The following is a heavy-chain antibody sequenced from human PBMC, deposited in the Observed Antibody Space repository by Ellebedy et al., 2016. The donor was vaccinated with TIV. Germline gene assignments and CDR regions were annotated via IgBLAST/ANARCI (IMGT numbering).Heavy chain of an antibody. V-gene: IGHV3-30*04. CDR1: GFTFSSYD. D-gene: IGHD3-22*01. Sequence: GESLKISCAASGFTFSSYDMHWIRQAPGKGLEWVSIISYDGSNKYHAHSVKGRFTISRDNAKKTLYLQMNSLSAEDTAVYYCARVYNSYSVDYWGPGTLVTVSS. CDR3: ARVYNSYSVDY. CDR2: ISYDGSNK. J-gene: IGHJ4*02.